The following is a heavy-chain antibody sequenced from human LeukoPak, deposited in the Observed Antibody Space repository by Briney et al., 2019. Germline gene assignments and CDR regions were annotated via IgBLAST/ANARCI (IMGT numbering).Heavy chain of an antibody. CDR2: INHSGST. D-gene: IGHD1-26*01. CDR1: GGSFSGYY. J-gene: IGHJ6*02. V-gene: IGHV4-34*01. CDR3: ARGPDPGKVGAAIYYYFGMDV. Sequence: NPSETLSLTCAVYGGSFSGYYWSWIRQPPGKGLEWIGEINHSGSTNYNPSLKSRVTISIDTSKNQFSLKLSSVTAADTAVYYCARGPDPGKVGAAIYYYFGMDVWGQGTTVTVSS.